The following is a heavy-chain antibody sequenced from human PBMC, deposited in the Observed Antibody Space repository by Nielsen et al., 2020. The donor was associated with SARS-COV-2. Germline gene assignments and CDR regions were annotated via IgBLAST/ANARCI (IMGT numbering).Heavy chain of an antibody. CDR2: IDHSGTT. V-gene: IGHV4-34*01. CDR1: GGSFTGYF. D-gene: IGHD3-22*01. J-gene: IGHJ1*01. Sequence: SETLSLTCEVSGGSFTGYFRSRIRQPPGGGLEWIGDIDHSGTTYYNPSLKSRVSISVDTSKNQFSLHLTSVTAADTAVYYCTRGLGYYDPRVYFQHWGQGTLVTVSS. CDR3: TRGLGYYDPRVYFQH.